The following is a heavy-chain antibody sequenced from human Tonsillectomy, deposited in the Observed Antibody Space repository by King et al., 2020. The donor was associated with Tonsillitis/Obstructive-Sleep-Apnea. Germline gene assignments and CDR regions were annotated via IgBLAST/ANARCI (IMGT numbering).Heavy chain of an antibody. CDR3: AGDHDEGPGFDY. J-gene: IGHJ4*02. CDR1: GFTFSSYA. V-gene: IGHV3-30*04. CDR2: ISYDGSNK. Sequence: VQLVESGGGVVQPGRSLRLSCAASGFTFSSYAMHWVRQAPGKGLEWVAVISYDGSNKYYADSVKGRFTISRDNSKNTLYLQMNSLRAEDTAVYYCAGDHDEGPGFDYWGQGTLVTVSS.